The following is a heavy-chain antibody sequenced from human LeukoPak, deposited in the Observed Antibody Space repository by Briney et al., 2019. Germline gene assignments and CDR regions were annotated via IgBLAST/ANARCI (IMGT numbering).Heavy chain of an antibody. CDR1: GGSISSSSYY. CDR2: IYYSGST. V-gene: IGHV4-39*07. CDR3: ARDGREMPTDY. Sequence: SETLSLTCTVSGGSISSSSYYWGWIRQPPGKGLEWIGSIYYSGSTYYNPSLKSRVTISVDTSKKQFSLKLSSVTAADTAVYYCARDGREMPTDYWGQGTLVTVSS. D-gene: IGHD5-24*01. J-gene: IGHJ4*02.